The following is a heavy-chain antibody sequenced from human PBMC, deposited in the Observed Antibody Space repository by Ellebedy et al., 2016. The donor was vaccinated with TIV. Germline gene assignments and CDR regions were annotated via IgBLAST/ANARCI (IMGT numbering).Heavy chain of an antibody. Sequence: GESLKISCVASGFTSTSYEMHWVRQAPGKGLEWVAVVSGHATIQLYADAVKGRFTITKDTSKDTVYLQMNSMRVEDTALYYCARDTAPGTPDFFDHWGQGTLVTVSS. CDR3: ARDTAPGTPDFFDH. CDR2: VSGHATIQ. CDR1: GFTSTSYE. V-gene: IGHV3-30-3*01. J-gene: IGHJ4*02.